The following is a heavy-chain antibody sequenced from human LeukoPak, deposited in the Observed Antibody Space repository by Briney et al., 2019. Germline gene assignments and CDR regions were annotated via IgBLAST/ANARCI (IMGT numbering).Heavy chain of an antibody. CDR2: INRAGIES. Sequence: GGSLRLSCAASGFTFSSYGMHWVRQVPGKGLEWVANINRAGIESYYVDSVKGRFTISRDNAEKSLYLQMDSLRVDDTAVYYCARVGTWELQRVFDNWGQGTLVTVSS. J-gene: IGHJ4*02. D-gene: IGHD1-26*01. CDR3: ARVGTWELQRVFDN. V-gene: IGHV3-7*01. CDR1: GFTFSSYG.